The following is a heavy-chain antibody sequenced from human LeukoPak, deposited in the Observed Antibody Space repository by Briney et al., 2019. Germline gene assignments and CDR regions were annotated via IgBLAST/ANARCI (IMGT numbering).Heavy chain of an antibody. V-gene: IGHV3-30*04. J-gene: IGHJ4*02. CDR3: ARDQGEEDYFDY. CDR1: GSTFSSYA. D-gene: IGHD3-10*01. CDR2: ISYDGSNK. Sequence: GGSLRLSCAASGSTFSSYAMHWVRQAPGKGLEWVAVISYDGSNKYYADSVKGRFTISRDNSKNTLYLQMNSLRAEDTAVYYCARDQGEEDYFDYWGQGTLVTVSS.